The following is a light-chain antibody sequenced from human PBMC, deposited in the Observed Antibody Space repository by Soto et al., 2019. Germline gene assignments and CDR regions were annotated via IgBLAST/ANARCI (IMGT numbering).Light chain of an antibody. J-gene: IGKJ2*01. Sequence: EIVLTQSPGTLSLSPGESATLSCRASQSLNSNFLAWYQQKLGQAPRLLVYAASSRATGIPDRFSGSASGTVFTLTISRLEPEDFAVYYCQQYDTSPLRYTFGQGTKLEIK. V-gene: IGKV3-20*01. CDR2: AAS. CDR3: QQYDTSPLRYT. CDR1: QSLNSNF.